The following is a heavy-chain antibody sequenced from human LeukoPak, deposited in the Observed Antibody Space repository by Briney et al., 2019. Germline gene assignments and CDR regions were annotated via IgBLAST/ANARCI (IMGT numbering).Heavy chain of an antibody. J-gene: IGHJ4*02. CDR3: ARDAGGDFDY. V-gene: IGHV4-38-2*02. Sequence: SETLSLPFHVSGYSISSGYYWGWLRQPPGKALEWIGTTFHSGSPNYNPSLKSRVTISIDTSKNQFSLKLSSVTAADTAFYYCARDAGGDFDYWGQGTLVTVSS. CDR1: GYSISSGYY. D-gene: IGHD2-21*01. CDR2: TFHSGSP.